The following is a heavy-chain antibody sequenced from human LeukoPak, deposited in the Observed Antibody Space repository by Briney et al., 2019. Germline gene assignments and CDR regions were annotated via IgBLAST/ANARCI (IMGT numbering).Heavy chain of an antibody. CDR3: ARPRDGYNSEGGFDY. D-gene: IGHD5-24*01. CDR1: GGSISSGGYY. V-gene: IGHV4-31*03. J-gene: IGHJ4*02. Sequence: SETLSLTCTVSGGSISSGGYYWSWIRQHPGKGLEWIGEIYHSGSTNYNPSLKSRVTISVDKSKNQFSLKLSSVTAEDTAVYYCARPRDGYNSEGGFDYWGQGTLVTVSS. CDR2: IYHSGST.